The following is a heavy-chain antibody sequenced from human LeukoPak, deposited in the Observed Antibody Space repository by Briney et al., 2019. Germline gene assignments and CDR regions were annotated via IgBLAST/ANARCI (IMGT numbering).Heavy chain of an antibody. CDR1: GGTFSSHA. CDR3: ARETPLDDSSSWYPHWFDP. CDR2: IIPIFGTA. Sequence: SVKVSCKASGGTFSSHAISWVRQAPGQGLEWMGGIIPIFGTANYAQKFQGRVTITTAESTSPAYMELSSLRSEDPAVYSCARETPLDDSSSWYPHWFDPWGQGTLVTVSS. V-gene: IGHV1-69*05. J-gene: IGHJ5*02. D-gene: IGHD6-13*01.